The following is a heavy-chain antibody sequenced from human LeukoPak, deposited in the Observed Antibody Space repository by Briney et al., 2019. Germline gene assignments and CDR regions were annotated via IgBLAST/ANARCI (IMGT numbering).Heavy chain of an antibody. CDR3: AKDVGIVGATACFDY. V-gene: IGHV3-21*04. CDR2: ISSSSSTI. CDR1: GFTFSSYS. Sequence: GGSLRLSCAASGFTFSSYSMNWVRQAPGKGLEWVSSISSSSSTIYYADSVKGRFTISRDNSKNTLYLQMNSLRAEDTAVYYCAKDVGIVGATACFDYWGQGTLVTVSS. D-gene: IGHD1-26*01. J-gene: IGHJ4*02.